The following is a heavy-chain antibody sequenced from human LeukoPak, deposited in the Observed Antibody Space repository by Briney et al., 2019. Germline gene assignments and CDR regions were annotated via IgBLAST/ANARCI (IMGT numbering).Heavy chain of an antibody. CDR2: FYDSGNT. CDR1: GYSISSGYY. CDR3: ARGRVQGYSSGWRP. V-gene: IGHV4-38-2*02. J-gene: IGHJ5*02. D-gene: IGHD6-19*01. Sequence: SETLSLTCTVSGYSISSGYYWGWIRQPPGKGLEWIGSFYDSGNTYYNPSLKSRVTISVDTSKNQFSLKLSSVTAADTAVYYCARGRVQGYSSGWRPWGQGTLVTVSS.